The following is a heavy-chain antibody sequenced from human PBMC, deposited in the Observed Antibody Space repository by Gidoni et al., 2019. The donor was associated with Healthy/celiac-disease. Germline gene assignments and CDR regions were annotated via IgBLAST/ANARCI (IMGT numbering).Heavy chain of an antibody. CDR1: GYTFTRYA. D-gene: IGHD2-15*01. V-gene: IGHV1-3*01. CDR3: ARGRALYCSGGSCYGSSFDY. Sequence: QVQLVQSGAEVKKPGASVKVSCKASGYTFTRYAMHWVRQAPGQRLEWMGWINAGNGNTKYSQKFQGRVTITRDTSASTAYMELSSLRSEDTAVYYCARGRALYCSGGSCYGSSFDYWGQGTLVTVSS. CDR2: INAGNGNT. J-gene: IGHJ4*02.